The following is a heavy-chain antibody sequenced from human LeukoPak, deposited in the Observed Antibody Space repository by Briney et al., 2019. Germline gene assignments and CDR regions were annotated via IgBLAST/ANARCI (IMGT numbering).Heavy chain of an antibody. CDR1: GFTFSSYA. D-gene: IGHD3-3*01. CDR3: AKTPYDFWSGYPYYFDY. J-gene: IGHJ4*02. V-gene: IGHV3-23*01. CDR2: ISGSGGRT. Sequence: GGSLRLSGAASGFTFSSYAMSWVRQAPGKGLEWVSGISGSGGRTYYADSVKGRFTISRDNSKNTLYLQMNSLRAEDTAVYYCAKTPYDFWSGYPYYFDYWGQGTLVTVSS.